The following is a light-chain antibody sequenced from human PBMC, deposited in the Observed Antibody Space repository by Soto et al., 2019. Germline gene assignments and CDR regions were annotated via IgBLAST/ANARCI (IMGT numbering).Light chain of an antibody. CDR2: XXX. J-gene: IGLJ2*01. V-gene: IGLV1-44*01. CDR1: SSNIGSNT. CDR3: AVWDDSLDGRV. Sequence: QSVLTQPPSASGTPGQRVTISCSGSSSNIGSNTVNWYQQLPGTAPKLLIYXXXXXXXXXXXXXXXXKSGTSASLAISGLXXXXXXXXXCAVWDDSLDGRVFGGGTKLTVL.